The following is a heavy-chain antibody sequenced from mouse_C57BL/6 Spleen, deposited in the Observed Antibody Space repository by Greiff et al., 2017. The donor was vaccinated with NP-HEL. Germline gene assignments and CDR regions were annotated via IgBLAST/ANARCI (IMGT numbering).Heavy chain of an antibody. J-gene: IGHJ2*01. CDR3: ARGGLYYSPFDY. CDR1: GFTFSSSA. CDR2: ISDGGSYT. V-gene: IGHV5-4*01. Sequence: VQRVESGGGLVKPGGSLKLSCAASGFTFSSSAMSWVRQTPEKRLEWVATISDGGSYTYYPDNVKGRFTISRDNAKNNLYLQMSHLKSEDTAMYYCARGGLYYSPFDYWGQGTTLTVSS. D-gene: IGHD2-12*01.